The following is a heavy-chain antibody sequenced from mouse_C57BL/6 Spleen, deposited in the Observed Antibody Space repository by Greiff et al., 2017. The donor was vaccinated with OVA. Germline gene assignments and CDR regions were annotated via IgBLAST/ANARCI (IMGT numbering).Heavy chain of an antibody. D-gene: IGHD2-4*01. CDR3: ARSDYDGLAY. CDR2: ISYDGSN. CDR1: GYSITSGYY. Sequence: DVQLQESGPGLVKPSQSLSLTCSVTGYSITSGYYWNWIRQFPGNKLEWMGYISYDGSNNYNPSLKNRISITRDTSKNQFFLKLNSVTTEDTATYYCARSDYDGLAYWGQGTLVTVSA. J-gene: IGHJ3*01. V-gene: IGHV3-6*01.